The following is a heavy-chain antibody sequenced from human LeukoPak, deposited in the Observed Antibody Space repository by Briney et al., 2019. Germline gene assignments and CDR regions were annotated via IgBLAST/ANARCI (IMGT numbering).Heavy chain of an antibody. CDR2: INHSGGT. D-gene: IGHD2-21*01. CDR3: ARGSFPPCYYYGMDV. J-gene: IGHJ6*02. CDR1: GGSFSGYY. Sequence: SETLSLTCAAYGGSFSGYYWSWIRQPPGKGLEWIGEINHSGGTSYSPSLKSRVAISLDTSKNQFSLKLNSVTAADTAMYYCARGSFPPCYYYGMDVWGQGTTVAVSS. V-gene: IGHV4-34*01.